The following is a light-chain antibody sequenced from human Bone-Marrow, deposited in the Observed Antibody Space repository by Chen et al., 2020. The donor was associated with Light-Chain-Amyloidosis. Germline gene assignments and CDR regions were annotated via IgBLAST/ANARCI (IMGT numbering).Light chain of an antibody. Sequence: EIVFTQSPGTLSLSPGDRATLSCRTSQSISSTYLAWYQQKPGQAPRLLIYGVSSRATGIADRFSGSGSGTDFTLTISRLEPEDVAGYYCQQYSTSPLTFGGGTKVEIK. J-gene: IGKJ4*01. CDR2: GVS. V-gene: IGKV3-20*01. CDR1: QSISSTY. CDR3: QQYSTSPLT.